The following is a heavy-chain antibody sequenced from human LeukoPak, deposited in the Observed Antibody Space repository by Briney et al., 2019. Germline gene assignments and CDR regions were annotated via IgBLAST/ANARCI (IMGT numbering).Heavy chain of an antibody. CDR3: ARWSSSSRRYFDY. Sequence: SETLSLTCTVSGGSISSGSYYWSWIRQPAGKGLEWIGRIYTSGSTNYNPSLKNRVTISVDTSKNQFSLKLSSVTAADTAVYYCARWSSSSRRYFDYWGQGTLVTVSS. V-gene: IGHV4-61*02. J-gene: IGHJ4*02. D-gene: IGHD6-13*01. CDR1: GGSISSGSYY. CDR2: IYTSGST.